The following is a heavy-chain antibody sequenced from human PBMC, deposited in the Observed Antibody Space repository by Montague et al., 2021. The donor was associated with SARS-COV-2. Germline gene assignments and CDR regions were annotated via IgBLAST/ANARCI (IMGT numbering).Heavy chain of an antibody. CDR3: ARDPHYDILTGYYSY. V-gene: IGHV3-21*01. J-gene: IGHJ4*02. Sequence: SLRLSCAASGFTFSSYSMNWVRQAPGKGLEWVSSISSSSSYIYYADSAKGRLTISRDNAKNSLYLQMNSLRAEDTAVYYCARDPHYDILTGYYSYWGQGTLVTVSS. D-gene: IGHD3-9*01. CDR1: GFTFSSYS. CDR2: ISSSSSYI.